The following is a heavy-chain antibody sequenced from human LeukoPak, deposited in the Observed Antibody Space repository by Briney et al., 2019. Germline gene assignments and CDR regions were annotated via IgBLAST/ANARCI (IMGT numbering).Heavy chain of an antibody. CDR2: ISGSGGST. V-gene: IGHV3-23*01. CDR3: AKDSMTTVSHYGMDV. J-gene: IGHJ6*02. Sequence: GGSLRLSCAASGFTFSSYAMSSVRQAPGKGLEWVSAISGSGGSTYYADSVKGRFTISRDNSKNTLYLQMNSLRAEDTAVYYCAKDSMTTVSHYGMDVWGQGTTVTVSS. D-gene: IGHD4-17*01. CDR1: GFTFSSYA.